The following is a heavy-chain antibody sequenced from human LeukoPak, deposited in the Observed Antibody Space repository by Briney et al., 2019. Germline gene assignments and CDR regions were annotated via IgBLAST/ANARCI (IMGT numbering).Heavy chain of an antibody. CDR3: AKTHPGIAVAGYFDY. CDR1: GFTVSSNY. D-gene: IGHD6-19*01. CDR2: IYSGGST. J-gene: IGHJ4*02. Sequence: GGSLRLSCAASGFTVSSNYMSWVRQAPGKGLEWVSVIYSGGSTYYADSVKGRFTISRDNSKNTLYLQMNSLRAEDTAVYYCAKTHPGIAVAGYFDYWGQGTLVTVSS. V-gene: IGHV3-66*01.